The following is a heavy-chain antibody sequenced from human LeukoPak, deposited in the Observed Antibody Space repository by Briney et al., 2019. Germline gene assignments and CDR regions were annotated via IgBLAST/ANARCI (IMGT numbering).Heavy chain of an antibody. Sequence: PGRALRLSCAASGFTFSSYGMHWVRQAPGKGLEWVAVIWYDGSNKYYADSVKGRFTISRDNSKNTLYLQMNSLRAEDTAVYYCARDCTNGVCYDTDFDYWGQGTLVAVSS. D-gene: IGHD2-8*01. CDR3: ARDCTNGVCYDTDFDY. J-gene: IGHJ4*02. V-gene: IGHV3-33*01. CDR1: GFTFSSYG. CDR2: IWYDGSNK.